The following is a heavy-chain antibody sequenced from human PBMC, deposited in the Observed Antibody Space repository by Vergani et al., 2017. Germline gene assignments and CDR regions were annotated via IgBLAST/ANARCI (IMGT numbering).Heavy chain of an antibody. V-gene: IGHV3-30*02. D-gene: IGHD3-3*01. J-gene: IGHJ4*02. CDR2: IQFDGSHQ. Sequence: QVQLVESGGGVVQRGGSLRLSCATSGFTLSNYDMQWIRQGPGKGLEFVAFIQFDGSHQYYADSVKGRFTLSRDFSKNTLYLQMNSLRTDDRATYYCAKHFRGWSIEYWGQGTQVIVSS. CDR1: GFTLSNYD. CDR3: AKHFRGWSIEY.